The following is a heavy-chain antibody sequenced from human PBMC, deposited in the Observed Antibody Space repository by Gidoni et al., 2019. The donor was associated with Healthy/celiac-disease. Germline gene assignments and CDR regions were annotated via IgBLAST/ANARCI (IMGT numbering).Heavy chain of an antibody. V-gene: IGHV3-30-3*01. CDR3: ARDSLGGSHDY. Sequence: QVPLVASGGGVVQPGRSLRLSCAASGFTFSSYAMHWVRQAPGKGLEWVAVISYDGSNKYYADSMKGRFTISRDNSKNTLYLQMNSLRAEDTAVYYCARDSLGGSHDYWGQGTLVTVSS. D-gene: IGHD3-16*01. CDR2: ISYDGSNK. CDR1: GFTFSSYA. J-gene: IGHJ4*02.